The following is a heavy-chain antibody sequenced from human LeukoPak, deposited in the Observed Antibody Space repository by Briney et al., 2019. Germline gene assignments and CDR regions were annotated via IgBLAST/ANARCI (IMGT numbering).Heavy chain of an antibody. J-gene: IGHJ4*02. V-gene: IGHV3-30*03. CDR2: ISSDGTKK. CDR3: AREARGLSIDH. CDR1: GFTFSSYG. Sequence: GGSLRLSCAASGFTFSSYGMHWVRQAPGKGLEWVAAISSDGTKKYYADSVKGRFTISRDNSENTLDLQMNSLRPEDTAVYYCAREARGLSIDHWGQGTLVSVSS. D-gene: IGHD3-16*01.